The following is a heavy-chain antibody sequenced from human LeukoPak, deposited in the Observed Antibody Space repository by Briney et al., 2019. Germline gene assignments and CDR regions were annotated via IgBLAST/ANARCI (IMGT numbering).Heavy chain of an antibody. CDR3: ARSITMVRGVIIPANNWFDP. CDR1: GFTVSSNY. V-gene: IGHV3-53*01. CDR2: IYSDGST. D-gene: IGHD3-10*01. Sequence: GGSLRLSCAASGFTVSSNYMSWVRQAPGKGLEWVSVIYSDGSTYYADSVKGRFTISRDNSKNTLYLQMNSLRAEDTAVYYCARSITMVRGVIIPANNWFDPWGQGTLVTVSS. J-gene: IGHJ5*02.